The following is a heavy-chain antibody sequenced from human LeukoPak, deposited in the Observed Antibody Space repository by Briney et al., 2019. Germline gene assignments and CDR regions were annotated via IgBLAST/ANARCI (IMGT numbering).Heavy chain of an antibody. CDR2: INPDSGNP. CDR3: AIGSVSGTLKGWFGP. V-gene: IGHV1-2*02. J-gene: IGHJ5*02. Sequence: ASVKVSCKASGYTFTGFYMHWLRQAPGQGLEWMGGINPDSGNPSSTQKFRGRVTVTRDTSASTAYMELSSLRSEDTAVYYCAIGSVSGTLKGWFGPWGQGTLVTVSS. D-gene: IGHD3-3*01. CDR1: GYTFTGFY.